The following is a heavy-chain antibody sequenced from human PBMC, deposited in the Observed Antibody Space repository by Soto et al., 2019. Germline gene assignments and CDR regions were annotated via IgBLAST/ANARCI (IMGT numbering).Heavy chain of an antibody. J-gene: IGHJ6*02. CDR1: GFTFSSYS. CDR2: ISSSSSYI. D-gene: IGHD3-3*01. Sequence: GGSLRLSCAASGFTFSSYSMNWVRQAPGKGLEWVSSISSSSSYIYYADSVKGRFTISRDNAKNSLYLQMNSLRAEDTAVYYCARGETYYDFWSGPPYYYYGMDVWGQGTTVTVSS. V-gene: IGHV3-21*01. CDR3: ARGETYYDFWSGPPYYYYGMDV.